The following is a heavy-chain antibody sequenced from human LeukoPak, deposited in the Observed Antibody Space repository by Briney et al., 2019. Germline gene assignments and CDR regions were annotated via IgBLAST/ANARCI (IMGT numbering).Heavy chain of an antibody. V-gene: IGHV4-39*01. CDR2: IYYSGST. CDR1: GGSFSGYY. Sequence: PSETLSLTCAVYGGSFSGYYWGWIRQPPGKGLEWIGSIYYSGSTYYNPSLKSRVTISVDTSKNQFSLKLSSVTAADTAVYYCARHEELERGYNWFDPWGQGTLVTVSS. D-gene: IGHD1-1*01. J-gene: IGHJ5*02. CDR3: ARHEELERGYNWFDP.